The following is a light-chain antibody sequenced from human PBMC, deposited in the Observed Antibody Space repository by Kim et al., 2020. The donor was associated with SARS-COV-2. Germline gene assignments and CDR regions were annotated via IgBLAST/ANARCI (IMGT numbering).Light chain of an antibody. CDR1: QAIRRS. Sequence: IQLTQSPSFLSASVGDRVTITCRASQAIRRSLAWYQQKPGKAPRLLIYDASTLQRGVPSGFSGSASGTEFTLTISSLQPEDFATYYCQQHNAYPPTFGGGTKVDIK. CDR3: QQHNAYPPT. CDR2: DAS. V-gene: IGKV1-9*01. J-gene: IGKJ4*01.